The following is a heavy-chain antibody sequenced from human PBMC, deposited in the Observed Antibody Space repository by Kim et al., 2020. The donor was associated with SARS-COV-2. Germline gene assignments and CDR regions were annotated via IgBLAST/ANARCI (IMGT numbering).Heavy chain of an antibody. D-gene: IGHD6-13*01. CDR3: ARGDPLGIAAANFDY. CDR1: GYTFTGYY. CDR2: INPNSGGT. V-gene: IGHV1-2*06. J-gene: IGHJ4*02. Sequence: ASVKVSCKASGYTFTGYYMHWVRQAPGQGLEWMGRINPNSGGTNYAQKFQGRVTMTRDTSISTAYMELSRLRSDDTAVYYCARGDPLGIAAANFDYWGQGTLVTVSS.